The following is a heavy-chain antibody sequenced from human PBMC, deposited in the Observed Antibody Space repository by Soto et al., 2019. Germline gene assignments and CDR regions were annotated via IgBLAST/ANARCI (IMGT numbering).Heavy chain of an antibody. CDR2: ISWNSGSI. CDR1: GFTFDDYA. CDR3: AKVSQWLVTRGAFDI. D-gene: IGHD6-19*01. Sequence: GGSLRLSCAASGFTFDDYAMHWVRQAPGKGLEWVSGISWNSGSIGYADSVKGRFTISRDNAKNSLYLQMNSLRAEDTALYYCAKVSQWLVTRGAFDIWGQGTMVTVSS. V-gene: IGHV3-9*01. J-gene: IGHJ3*02.